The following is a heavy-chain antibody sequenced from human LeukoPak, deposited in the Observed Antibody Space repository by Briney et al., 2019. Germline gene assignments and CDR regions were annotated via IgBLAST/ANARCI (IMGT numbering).Heavy chain of an antibody. D-gene: IGHD2-15*01. CDR1: GFTFSSYG. V-gene: IGHV3-30*18. CDR2: ISYDGSNK. J-gene: IGHJ4*02. CDR3: AKDRGLVVAATSIFDY. Sequence: GRSLRLSCAASGFTFSSYGMHWVRQAPGKGLEWVAVISYDGSNKYYADSVKCRFTISRDNSKNTLYLQMNSLRAEDTAVYYCAKDRGLVVAATSIFDYWGQGTLVTVSS.